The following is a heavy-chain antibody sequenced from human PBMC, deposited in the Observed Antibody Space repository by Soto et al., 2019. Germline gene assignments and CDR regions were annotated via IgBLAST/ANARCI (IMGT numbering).Heavy chain of an antibody. V-gene: IGHV3-33*01. CDR1: GFTFSSYG. CDR3: ARDLYCSGGSCYSDHDYYYGMDV. CDR2: IWYDGSNK. D-gene: IGHD2-15*01. J-gene: IGHJ6*02. Sequence: QVQLVESGGGVVQPGRSLRLSCAASGFTFSSYGMHWVRQAPGKGLEWVAVIWYDGSNKYYADSVKGRFTISRDNSKNPLYLQMNRLRAEDTAVYYCARDLYCSGGSCYSDHDYYYGMDVWGQGTTVTVSS.